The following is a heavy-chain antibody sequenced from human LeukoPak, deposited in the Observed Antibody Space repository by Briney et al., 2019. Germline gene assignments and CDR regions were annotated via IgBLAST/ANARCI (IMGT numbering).Heavy chain of an antibody. CDR3: ASSSGYYSDAFDI. Sequence: GESLKISCKGSGYSFTNYWIGWVRQTPGKGLEWMGVINPDDSEIKYSPSLQGQVTISADKSISTAYLQWSSLKASDTAMYYCASSSGYYSDAFDIWGQGTMVTVSS. CDR2: INPDDSEI. V-gene: IGHV5-51*01. J-gene: IGHJ3*02. D-gene: IGHD3-22*01. CDR1: GYSFTNYW.